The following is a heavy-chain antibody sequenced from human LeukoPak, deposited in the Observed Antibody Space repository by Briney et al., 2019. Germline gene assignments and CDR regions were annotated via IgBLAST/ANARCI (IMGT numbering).Heavy chain of an antibody. CDR2: IGSNGGST. Sequence: GGSLRLSCAASGFTFSSYAMHWVRQAPGKGLEYVSAIGSNGGSTYYANSVKGRFTISRDNSKNTLYLQMGSLRAEDMAVYYCARAGGVWGSYRYYDYWGQGTLVTVSS. CDR1: GFTFSSYA. CDR3: ARAGGVWGSYRYYDY. J-gene: IGHJ4*02. D-gene: IGHD3-16*02. V-gene: IGHV3-64*01.